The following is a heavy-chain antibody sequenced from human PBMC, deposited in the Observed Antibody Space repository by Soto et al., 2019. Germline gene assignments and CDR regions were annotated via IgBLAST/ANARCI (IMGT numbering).Heavy chain of an antibody. D-gene: IGHD6-6*01. V-gene: IGHV1-69*13. CDR3: ARGLGGGSSSSKRYYYYGMDV. CDR1: GGTFSSYA. CDR2: IIPIFGTA. Sequence: ASVKVSCKASGGTFSSYAISWVRQAPGQGLEWMGGIIPIFGTANYAQKFQGRVTITADESTSTAYMELSSLRSEDTAVYYCARGLGGGSSSSKRYYYYGMDVCGQGTTLTGSS. J-gene: IGHJ6*02.